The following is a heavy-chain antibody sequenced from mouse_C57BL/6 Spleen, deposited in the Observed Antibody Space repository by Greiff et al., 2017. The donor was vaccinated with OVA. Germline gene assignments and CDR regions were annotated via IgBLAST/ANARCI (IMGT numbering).Heavy chain of an antibody. CDR3: ARSDYDVGYFDY. CDR1: GYTFTTYP. Sequence: QVQLKESGAELVKPGASVKMSCKASGYTFTTYPIEWMKQNHGKSLEWIGNFHPYNDDTKYNEKFKGKATLTVEKSSSTVYLELSRVTSDDSAVDYCARSDYDVGYFDYWGQGTTLTVSS. V-gene: IGHV1-47*01. D-gene: IGHD2-4*01. J-gene: IGHJ2*01. CDR2: FHPYNDDT.